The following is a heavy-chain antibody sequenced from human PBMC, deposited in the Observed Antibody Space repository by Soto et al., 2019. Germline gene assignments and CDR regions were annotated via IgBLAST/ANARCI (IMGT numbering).Heavy chain of an antibody. CDR2: IWYDGSNK. V-gene: IGHV3-33*01. Sequence: QVQLVESGGGVVQPGRSLRLSCAASGFTFSSYGMHWVRQAPGKGLEWVAVIWYDGSNKYYADSVKGRFTISRDNSKNTLYLQMNSLRAEDTAVYYCARSFRVRGVMEIDYWGQGTLVTVSS. CDR1: GFTFSSYG. J-gene: IGHJ4*02. D-gene: IGHD3-10*01. CDR3: ARSFRVRGVMEIDY.